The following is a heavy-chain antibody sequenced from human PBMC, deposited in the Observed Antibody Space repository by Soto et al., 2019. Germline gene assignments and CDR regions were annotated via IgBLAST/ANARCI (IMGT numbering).Heavy chain of an antibody. CDR2: MNPNSGNT. CDR3: ARGRVATRT. J-gene: IGHJ5*02. D-gene: IGHD5-12*01. Sequence: VAVTGSCTASGYMYSDDFMHWVRQATGQGLEWMGWMNPNSGNTGYAQKFQGRVTMTRNTSISTAYMELSSLRSEDTAVYYCARGRVATRTWGQGTLVTVSS. V-gene: IGHV1-8*01. CDR1: GYMYSDDF.